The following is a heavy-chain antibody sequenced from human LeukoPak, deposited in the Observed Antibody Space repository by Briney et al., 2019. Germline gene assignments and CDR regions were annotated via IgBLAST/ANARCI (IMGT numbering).Heavy chain of an antibody. J-gene: IGHJ4*02. V-gene: IGHV4-59*01. Sequence: SETLSLTCTVSGGSISSYYWGWIRQPPGKGLEWIGYIFHSGSTNSNPSLKSRVTISVDTSKNQFSLKLSSVTAADTAVYYCARSAFGDYSVDYWGQGTLVTVSS. D-gene: IGHD2-15*01. CDR1: GGSISSYY. CDR3: ARSAFGDYSVDY. CDR2: IFHSGST.